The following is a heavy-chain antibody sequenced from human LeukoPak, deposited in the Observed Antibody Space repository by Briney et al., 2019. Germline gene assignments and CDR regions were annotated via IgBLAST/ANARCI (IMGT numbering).Heavy chain of an antibody. J-gene: IGHJ4*02. CDR2: IYSGGAT. Sequence: PGGSLRFSCAASGFIVSDDYISWVRQTPGKGLEWVSVIYSGGATFYADSVKGRFTISRDNSKNTVHLQMNSLRAEDTAVYYCASGGKYSTGGACYGDWGQGTLVTVSS. V-gene: IGHV3-53*01. CDR1: GFIVSDDY. D-gene: IGHD2-8*02. CDR3: ASGGKYSTGGACYGD.